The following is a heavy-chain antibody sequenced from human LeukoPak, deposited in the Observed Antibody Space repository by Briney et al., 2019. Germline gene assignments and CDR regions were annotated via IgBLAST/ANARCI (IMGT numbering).Heavy chain of an antibody. CDR1: GFTLSFYG. J-gene: IGHJ4*02. CDR3: ARDGRDGYSLLHFDY. V-gene: IGHV3-33*01. D-gene: IGHD5-24*01. CDR2: SWYHGNKN. Sequence: PGRSLRLSCAASGFTLSFYGMHWVRQAPGKGLEWVAVSWYHGNKNYYADSVKGRFTISRDDSKNTLYLQMNSLRTEDTAVYYCARDGRDGYSLLHFDYWGQGTLVTVSS.